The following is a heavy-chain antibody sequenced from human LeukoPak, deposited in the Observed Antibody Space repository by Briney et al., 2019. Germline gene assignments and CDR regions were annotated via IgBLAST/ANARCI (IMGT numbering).Heavy chain of an antibody. D-gene: IGHD1-1*01. CDR1: GFPFSSYS. Sequence: GGSLRLSCAASGFPFSSYSMTWVRQAPGKGLEWVANINKDGNERFYVDSVKGRFTISRDNDKNSMYLQMDSLRAEDTAVYYCARQRVSTPEPHFWGQGTLVTVSS. CDR2: INKDGNER. V-gene: IGHV3-7*01. J-gene: IGHJ4*02. CDR3: ARQRVSTPEPHF.